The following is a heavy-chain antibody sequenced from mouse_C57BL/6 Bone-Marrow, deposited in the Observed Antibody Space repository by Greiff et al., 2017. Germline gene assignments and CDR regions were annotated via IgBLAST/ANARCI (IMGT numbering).Heavy chain of an antibody. J-gene: IGHJ3*01. CDR1: GYTFTSYW. CDR2: IHPNSGST. CDR3: ARGAILRSFAY. Sequence: QVQLQQSGAELVKPGASVKLSCKASGYTFTSYWMHWVKQRPGQGLEWIGMIHPNSGSTNYNEKFKSKATLTVDKSSSTAYMQLSSLSSEDSAVYYGARGAILRSFAYWGQGTLVTVSA. V-gene: IGHV1-64*01. D-gene: IGHD1-1*01.